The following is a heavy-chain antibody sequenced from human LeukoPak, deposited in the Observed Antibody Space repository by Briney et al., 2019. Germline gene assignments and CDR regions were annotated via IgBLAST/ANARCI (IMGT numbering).Heavy chain of an antibody. CDR1: GYSFTSYW. Sequence: GESLKISCKGSGYSFTSYWIVWVRQMPGKGLEWMGIIYPGDSDTRYSPSFQGQVTISADKSINTAYLQWSSLKASDTAMYYCARIIAARPDYFDYWGQGTLVTVSS. D-gene: IGHD6-6*01. CDR2: IYPGDSDT. V-gene: IGHV5-51*01. CDR3: ARIIAARPDYFDY. J-gene: IGHJ4*02.